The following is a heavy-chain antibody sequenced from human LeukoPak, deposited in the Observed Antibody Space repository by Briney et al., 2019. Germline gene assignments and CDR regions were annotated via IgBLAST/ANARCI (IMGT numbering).Heavy chain of an antibody. D-gene: IGHD3-10*01. J-gene: IGHJ4*02. V-gene: IGHV4-30-2*01. CDR3: ARGKNMVRGVIRPLFDY. CDR1: GGSISSGGYS. CDR2: IYHSGST. Sequence: SQTLSLTCAVSGGSISSGGYSWSWIRQPPGTGLEWIGYIYHSGSTYYNPSLKSRVTISVDTSKNQFSLKLSSVTAADTAVYYCARGKNMVRGVIRPLFDYWGQGTLVTVSS.